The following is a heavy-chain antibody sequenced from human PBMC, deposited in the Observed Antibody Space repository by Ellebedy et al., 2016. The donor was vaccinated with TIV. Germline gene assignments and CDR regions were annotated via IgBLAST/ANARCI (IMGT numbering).Heavy chain of an antibody. CDR3: ARVRTGPPSDYYYYGMDV. J-gene: IGHJ6*02. D-gene: IGHD1-1*01. CDR2: IWYDGSNK. V-gene: IGHV3-33*01. Sequence: GESLKISXAASGFTFSSYGMHWVRQAPGKGLEWVAVIWYDGSNKYYADSVKGRFTISRDNSKNTLYLQMNSLRAEDTAVYYCARVRTGPPSDYYYYGMDVWGQGTTVTVSS. CDR1: GFTFSSYG.